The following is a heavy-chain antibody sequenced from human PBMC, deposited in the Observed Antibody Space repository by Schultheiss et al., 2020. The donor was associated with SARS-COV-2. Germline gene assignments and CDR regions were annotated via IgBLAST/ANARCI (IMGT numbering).Heavy chain of an antibody. CDR1: GYSISSGNY. CDR3: ARDSDIAAAYFDY. Sequence: SETLSLTCAVSGYSISSGNYWGWIRQPPGKGLEWIGEINHSGSTNYNPSLKSRVTISVDKSKNQFSLKLSSVTAADTAVYYCARDSDIAAAYFDYWGQGTLVTVSS. V-gene: IGHV4-38-2*02. D-gene: IGHD6-13*01. CDR2: INHSGST. J-gene: IGHJ4*02.